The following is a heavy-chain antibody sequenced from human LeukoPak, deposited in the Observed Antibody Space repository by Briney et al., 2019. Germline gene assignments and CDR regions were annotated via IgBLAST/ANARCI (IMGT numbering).Heavy chain of an antibody. CDR3: ATATDYFDY. J-gene: IGHJ4*02. V-gene: IGHV1-24*01. CDR2: FDPKNGET. CDR1: GYTLTELS. Sequence: ASVKVSCTVSGYTLTELSVHWVRQAPGKGLEWMGGFDPKNGETIYAQSFQGRLTMTEDTSTDTAYMELSSLRSEDTAVYYCATATDYFDYWGQGTLVTVSS.